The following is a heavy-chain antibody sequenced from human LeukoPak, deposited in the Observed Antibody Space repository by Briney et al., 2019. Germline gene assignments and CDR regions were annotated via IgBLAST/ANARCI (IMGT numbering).Heavy chain of an antibody. D-gene: IGHD3-10*01. CDR2: IYPGDSDT. V-gene: IGHV5-51*01. J-gene: IGHJ3*02. CDR3: GRPRLLWFGELPLSDAFDI. Sequence: GESLKISCKGSGYSFTSYWIGWVRQMPGKGLEWMGIIYPGDSDTRYSPSFQGQVTISADKSISTAYLQWSSLKASDTAMYYCGRPRLLWFGELPLSDAFDIWGQETMVTVSS. CDR1: GYSFTSYW.